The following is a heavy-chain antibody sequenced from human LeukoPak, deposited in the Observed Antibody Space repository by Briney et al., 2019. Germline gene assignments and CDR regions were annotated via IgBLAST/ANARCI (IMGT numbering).Heavy chain of an antibody. J-gene: IGHJ5*02. D-gene: IGHD1-26*01. V-gene: IGHV1-2*02. Sequence: ASVKVSCKASGYTFTGYYLHWVRQAPGQGLEWMGWIYPKTGGTSYAQKFQGRVTMTRDTSISTAYMELIGLRSDDTAVYYCAGPWDQVGFDPWGQGTLVSVSS. CDR2: IYPKTGGT. CDR3: AGPWDQVGFDP. CDR1: GYTFTGYY.